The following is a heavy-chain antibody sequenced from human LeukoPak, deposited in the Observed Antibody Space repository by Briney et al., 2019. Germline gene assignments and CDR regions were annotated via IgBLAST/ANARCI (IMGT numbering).Heavy chain of an antibody. D-gene: IGHD6-13*01. V-gene: IGHV4-4*02. J-gene: IGHJ5*02. CDR2: VYHSGAT. CDR3: ARGVPAAGAKWFDL. Sequence: SGTLSLTCAVSGGSITSGNWWPWVRQPPGKGLEWIGEVYHSGATNYNPSLKTRVTISVDKSKNEFSLALTSLNAADTAVYYCARGVPAAGAKWFDLWGQGSLVTVSS. CDR1: GGSITSGNW.